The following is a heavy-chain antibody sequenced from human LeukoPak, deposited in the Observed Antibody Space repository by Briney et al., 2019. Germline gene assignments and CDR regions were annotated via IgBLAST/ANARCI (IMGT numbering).Heavy chain of an antibody. D-gene: IGHD4-17*01. Sequence: GGSLRLSCAASGFTFSSYAMSWIRQAPGKGLEWVSGISGSGGSTYYADSVKGRFTISRDNSKNTLYLQMNSLRAEDTAVYYCAKEGGGTTVTFDYWGQGTLVTVSS. J-gene: IGHJ4*02. CDR2: ISGSGGST. V-gene: IGHV3-23*01. CDR1: GFTFSSYA. CDR3: AKEGGGTTVTFDY.